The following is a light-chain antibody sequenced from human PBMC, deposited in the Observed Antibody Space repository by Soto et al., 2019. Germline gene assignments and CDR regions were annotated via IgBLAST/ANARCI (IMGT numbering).Light chain of an antibody. CDR2: TNY. V-gene: IGLV1-44*01. CDR3: AAWDDSLNRPV. Sequence: QSVLTQPPSASGTPGQTVSISCSGGRANIGSNTVNWYQQLPGTAPKLLIYTNYQRPGVPDRFSGSKSDTSASLAISGLRSEDEADYYCAAWDDSLNRPVFGGGTQLTVL. J-gene: IGLJ2*01. CDR1: RANIGSNT.